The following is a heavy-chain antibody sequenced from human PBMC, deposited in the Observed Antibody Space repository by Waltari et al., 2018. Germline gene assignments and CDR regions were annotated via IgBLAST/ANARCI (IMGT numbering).Heavy chain of an antibody. J-gene: IGHJ5*02. CDR1: GGSFHSGRFY. Sequence: LLLQESGPGLMTPSQTLPHTCADSGGSFHSGRFYWGWVGQPPGKGPEWLGSMYYSGTTYYNPTLESRLTISGDTSKNQFSLRLSSVTAADTAVYYCARHWKRNGYRFDPWGQGTRVTVSS. D-gene: IGHD5-12*01. CDR3: ARHWKRNGYRFDP. CDR2: MYYSGTT. V-gene: IGHV4-39*01.